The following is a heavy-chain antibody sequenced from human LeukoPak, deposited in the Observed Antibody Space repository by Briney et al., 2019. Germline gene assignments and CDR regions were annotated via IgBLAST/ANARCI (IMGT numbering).Heavy chain of an antibody. V-gene: IGHV1-8*01. CDR3: ARYQLPYDSSGSYYSNWFDP. CDR2: MIPNSGNT. D-gene: IGHD3-22*01. CDR1: GYTFTSYD. Sequence: ASVKVSCKASGYTFTSYDINWVRQATGQGLEWMGWMIPNSGNTGYAQKFQGRVTTTRNTSISTAYMELSSLRSEDTAVYYCARYQLPYDSSGSYYSNWFDPWGQGTLVTVSS. J-gene: IGHJ5*02.